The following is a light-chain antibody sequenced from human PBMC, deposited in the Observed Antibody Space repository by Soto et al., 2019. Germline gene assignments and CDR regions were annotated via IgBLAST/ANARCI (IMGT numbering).Light chain of an antibody. CDR2: GSS. CDR3: QQYGSSGT. V-gene: IGKV3-20*01. J-gene: IGKJ1*01. CDR1: QSVSNNY. Sequence: EILLTKSPGTLSLSAGERATLSCRASQSVSNNYLAWYQQKPGHAPRLLIYGSSNRATGIPDRLSGSGSGTDFTLTISRLEPEDFPVYYCQQYGSSGTFGQGTKVDIK.